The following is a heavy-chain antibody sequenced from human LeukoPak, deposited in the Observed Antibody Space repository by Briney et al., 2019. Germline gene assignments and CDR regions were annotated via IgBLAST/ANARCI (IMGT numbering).Heavy chain of an antibody. CDR2: INHSGST. CDR1: GGSFSGYY. V-gene: IGHV4-34*01. J-gene: IGHJ4*02. D-gene: IGHD3-10*01. Sequence: SETLSLTCAVYGGSFSGYYWSWIRQPPGKGLEWIGEINHSGSTNYNPSLKSRVTISVDTSKNQFSLKLSSVTAADTAVYYCATTNVLLWFGELSKTAYFDYWGQGTLVTISS. CDR3: ATTNVLLWFGELSKTAYFDY.